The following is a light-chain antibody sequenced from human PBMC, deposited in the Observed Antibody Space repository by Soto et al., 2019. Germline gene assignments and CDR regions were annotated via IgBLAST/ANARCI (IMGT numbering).Light chain of an antibody. CDR3: SSYTITSTYV. Sequence: QPASVSGSPGQSITISCTGTSSDVGGYNYVSWYQQHPGKAPKLIIYEVSDRPSGVSNRFSGSKSGNTASLTISGLQAEDEADYYCSSYTITSTYVFGTGTKVTVL. V-gene: IGLV2-14*01. J-gene: IGLJ1*01. CDR2: EVS. CDR1: SSDVGGYNY.